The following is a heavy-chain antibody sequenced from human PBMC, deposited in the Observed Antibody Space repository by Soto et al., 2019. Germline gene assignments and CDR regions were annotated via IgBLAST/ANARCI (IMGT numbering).Heavy chain of an antibody. D-gene: IGHD3-10*01. J-gene: IGHJ4*02. V-gene: IGHV3-64*01. Sequence: EVQLVESGGGLVQPGGSLRLSCAASGFTFSSYAMHWVRQAPGKGLEYVSAISSNGGSTYYANSVKGRFTISRDNSQHTPYLPMGGLRAEDMALYYCARQGRAVSSYYFGYWGQGTLVTVSS. CDR2: ISSNGGST. CDR3: ARQGRAVSSYYFGY. CDR1: GFTFSSYA.